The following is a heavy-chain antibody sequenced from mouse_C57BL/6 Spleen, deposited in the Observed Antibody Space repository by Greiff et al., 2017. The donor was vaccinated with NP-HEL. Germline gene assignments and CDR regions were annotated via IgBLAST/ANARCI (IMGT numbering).Heavy chain of an antibody. D-gene: IGHD2-5*01. CDR2: IYPRDGST. Sequence: QVQLQQSDAELVKPGASVKISCKVSGYTFTDHTIHWMKQRPEQGLEWIGYIYPRDGSTKYNEKFKGKATLTADKSSSTAYMQLNSLTSEDSAFYFCARGSPYYSNFYWYFDVWGTGTTVTVSS. CDR1: GYTFTDHT. J-gene: IGHJ1*03. V-gene: IGHV1-78*01. CDR3: ARGSPYYSNFYWYFDV.